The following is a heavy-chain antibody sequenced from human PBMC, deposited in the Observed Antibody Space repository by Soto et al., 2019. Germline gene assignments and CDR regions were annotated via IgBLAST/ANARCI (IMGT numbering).Heavy chain of an antibody. Sequence: GAPVEVSCKAGGYTFTDYYIQWVRQAPGQGLEWMGGIIPIFGTANYAQKFQGRVTITADKSTSTAYMELSSLRSEDTAVYYCARGSDSRWVWVGEQDVWGQGTTVTVSS. J-gene: IGHJ6*02. CDR2: IIPIFGTA. D-gene: IGHD3-22*01. CDR1: GYTFTDYY. CDR3: ARGSDSRWVWVGEQDV. V-gene: IGHV1-69*06.